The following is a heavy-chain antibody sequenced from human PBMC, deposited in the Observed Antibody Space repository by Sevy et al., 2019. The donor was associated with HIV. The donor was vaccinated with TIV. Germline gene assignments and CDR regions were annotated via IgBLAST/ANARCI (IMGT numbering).Heavy chain of an antibody. CDR2: IYSGGST. CDR1: GFTVSSNY. Sequence: GGSLRLSCAASGFTVSSNYMSWVRQAPGMGLEWVSVIYSGGSTYYADSVKGRFTISRDNSKNTLYLQMNSLRAEDTAVYYCARDRNGSGSYYRRRRSYGMDVWGQGTTVTVSS. D-gene: IGHD3-10*01. V-gene: IGHV3-53*01. J-gene: IGHJ6*02. CDR3: ARDRNGSGSYYRRRRSYGMDV.